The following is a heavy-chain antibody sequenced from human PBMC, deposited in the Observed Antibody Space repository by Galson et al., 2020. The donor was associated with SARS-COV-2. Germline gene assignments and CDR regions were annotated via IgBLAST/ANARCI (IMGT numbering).Heavy chain of an antibody. CDR2: VFPGDSET. Sequence: GESLKISCQASGYRFTSYWIGWVRQMPGKGLEWMGIVFPGDSETRYSPSFQGQVTISADKSISTAYLQWSRLKASDTAMYYCARHTADCSNGICYADYYHGMDVWGQGTAVTVS. D-gene: IGHD2-8*01. CDR1: GYRFTSYW. J-gene: IGHJ6*02. V-gene: IGHV5-51*01. CDR3: ARHTADCSNGICYADYYHGMDV.